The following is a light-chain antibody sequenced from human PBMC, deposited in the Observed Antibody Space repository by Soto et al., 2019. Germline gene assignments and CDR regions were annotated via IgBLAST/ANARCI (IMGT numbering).Light chain of an antibody. CDR1: QIISSY. V-gene: IGKV1-39*01. Sequence: DIQMTQSPSSLSASVVGRVTITFRASQIISSYLNGYQQKPGRAPKLLIYDGSTSQRGVCTRFSTTGTPTDFPLTLRSLQTEDFPTYSCQQSYSTLHSFGPANKVHIK. CDR2: DGS. J-gene: IGKJ3*01. CDR3: QQSYSTLHS.